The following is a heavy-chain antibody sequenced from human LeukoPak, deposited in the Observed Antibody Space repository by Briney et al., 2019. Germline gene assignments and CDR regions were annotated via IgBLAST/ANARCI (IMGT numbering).Heavy chain of an antibody. CDR2: IIPIFGTA. CDR1: GGTSSSYA. V-gene: IGHV1-69*05. J-gene: IGHJ4*02. CDR3: ARGRYSDTAMDPVFDY. Sequence: GSSVKVSCKASGGTSSSYAISWVRQAPGQGLEWMGGIIPIFGTANYAQKFQGRVTITTDESTSTAYMELSSLRSEDTAVYYCARGRYSDTAMDPVFDYWGQGTLVTVSS. D-gene: IGHD5-18*01.